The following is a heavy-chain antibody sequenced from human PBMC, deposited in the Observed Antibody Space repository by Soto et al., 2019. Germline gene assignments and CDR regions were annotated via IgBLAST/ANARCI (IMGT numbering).Heavy chain of an antibody. CDR3: ARDTTVTTSYYYGMDV. CDR2: ISAYNGNT. D-gene: IGHD4-4*01. J-gene: IGHJ6*02. V-gene: IGHV1-18*01. CDR1: GYTFTSYG. Sequence: QVQLVQSGAEVKKPGASVKVSCKASGYTFTSYGISWVRQAPGQGLEWMGWISAYNGNTNYAQKLQDRVTMTTDTSTSTAYMELRSLRSDDTAVYYCARDTTVTTSYYYGMDVWGQGTTVTVSS.